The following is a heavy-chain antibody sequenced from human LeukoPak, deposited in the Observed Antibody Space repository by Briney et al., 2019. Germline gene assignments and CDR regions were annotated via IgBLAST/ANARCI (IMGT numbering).Heavy chain of an antibody. CDR2: IFHGGSP. D-gene: IGHD2/OR15-2a*01. CDR1: GFTFSNYG. J-gene: IGHJ4*02. Sequence: GSLRLSCAASGFTFSNYGMSWIRQPPGKGLEWIGEIFHGGSPNCNPSLKSRVTTSVDTSKNQFSLKLTSVTAADTAMYYCARGERKNSRWDMSWGQGTLVTVSS. V-gene: IGHV4-34*01. CDR3: ARGERKNSRWDMS.